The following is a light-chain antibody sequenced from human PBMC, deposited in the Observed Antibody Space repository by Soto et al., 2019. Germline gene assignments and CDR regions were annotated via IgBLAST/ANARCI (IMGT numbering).Light chain of an antibody. J-gene: IGKJ4*01. CDR2: DAS. CDR3: QQTKGFPLT. Sequence: DIQMTQSPSSLSASVGDRVTITCQASQDISNYLNWYQQKPGKAPKLLIYDASNLETGVPSRFSGSGSGTDFILTVGGLQPEDAATYYCQQTKGFPLTFGGGTKVEIK. CDR1: QDISNY. V-gene: IGKV1-33*01.